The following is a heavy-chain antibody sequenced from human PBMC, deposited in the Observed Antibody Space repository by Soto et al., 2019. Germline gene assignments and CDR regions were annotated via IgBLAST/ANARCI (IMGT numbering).Heavy chain of an antibody. J-gene: IGHJ4*02. D-gene: IGHD2-21*01. CDR2: FSYSGTT. V-gene: IGHV4-59*01. Sequence: TLSLTCTVSGDSISSYYFSWIRKPPGKGLEWIGYFSYSGTTSYKPSLRSRVSISLDTSKSQFFLKLTSLAAADTAVYYCARGKIPSGYFDYWGQGILVTASS. CDR1: GDSISSYY. CDR3: ARGKIPSGYFDY.